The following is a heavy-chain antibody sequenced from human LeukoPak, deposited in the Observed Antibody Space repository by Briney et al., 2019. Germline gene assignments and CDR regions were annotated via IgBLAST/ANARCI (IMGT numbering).Heavy chain of an antibody. V-gene: IGHV3-66*01. D-gene: IGHD4-17*01. CDR1: GFSFTHNY. J-gene: IGHJ4*02. CDR2: LYSGGTT. Sequence: GGSLRLSCVTSGFSFTHNYMSWVRQAPGKGLEWVSVLYSGGTTSYADSVKGRFTISRDSFNDTLYLQMNNLRAEDTALYYCAKATTVTYTTPFDFWGQGIQVIVSS. CDR3: AKATTVTYTTPFDF.